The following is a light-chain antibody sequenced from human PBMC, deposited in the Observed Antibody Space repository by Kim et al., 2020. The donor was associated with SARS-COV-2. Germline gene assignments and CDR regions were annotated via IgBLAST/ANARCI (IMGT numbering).Light chain of an antibody. CDR3: QSADSSGWV. Sequence: SYELTQPPSVSVSPGQTARITCSGDALPKQYAYWYQQKPGQAPVLVIYKDSERPSGIPERFSGSSSGTTVTLTISGVQAEDEADYYCQSADSSGWVFGG. J-gene: IGLJ3*02. CDR2: KDS. CDR1: ALPKQY. V-gene: IGLV3-25*03.